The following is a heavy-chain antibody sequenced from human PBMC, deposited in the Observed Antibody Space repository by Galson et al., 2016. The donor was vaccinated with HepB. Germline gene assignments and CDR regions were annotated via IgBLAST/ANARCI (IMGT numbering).Heavy chain of an antibody. Sequence: SLRLSCAASGFTFSDYYMNWIRQAPGKGLEWVSFISSNSDYTYYPDSVKGRFPITRDNAKNTLYLQMSSLRAEDTAVYFWARARGHPDDAFDIWGQGTVVSVSS. J-gene: IGHJ3*02. CDR2: ISSNSDYT. CDR3: ARARGHPDDAFDI. V-gene: IGHV3-11*06. D-gene: IGHD3-10*01. CDR1: GFTFSDYY.